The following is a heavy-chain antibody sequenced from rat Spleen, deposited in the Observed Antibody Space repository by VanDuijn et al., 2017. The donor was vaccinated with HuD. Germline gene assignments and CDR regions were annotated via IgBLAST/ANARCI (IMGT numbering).Heavy chain of an antibody. CDR2: ISTGGGNT. Sequence: EVQLVESGGGLVQPGRSLKLSCAVSGFTFSDHAMTWVRQAPTKGLEWVASISTGGGNTYYRDSVKGRFTISRDNAKNTQYLQMDSLRSEDTATYYGARQEITRGVMDAWGQGASVTVSS. CDR3: ARQEITRGVMDA. D-gene: IGHD1-4*01. CDR1: GFTFSDHA. V-gene: IGHV5S13*01. J-gene: IGHJ4*01.